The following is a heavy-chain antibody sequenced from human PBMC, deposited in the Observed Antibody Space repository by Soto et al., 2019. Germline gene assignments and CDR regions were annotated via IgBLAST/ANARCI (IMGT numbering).Heavy chain of an antibody. J-gene: IGHJ4*02. V-gene: IGHV3-23*01. D-gene: IGHD5-18*01. Sequence: GGSLRLSCAASGFTFSSYAMSWVRQAPGKGLEWVSAISGSGGSTYYADSVKGRFTISRDNSKNTLYLQMNSLRAEDTAVYYCAKDSTASYTAMALYWGQGTLVTVSS. CDR2: ISGSGGST. CDR3: AKDSTASYTAMALY. CDR1: GFTFSSYA.